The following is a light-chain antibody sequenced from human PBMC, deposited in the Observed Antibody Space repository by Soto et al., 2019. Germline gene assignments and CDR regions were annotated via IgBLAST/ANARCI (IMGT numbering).Light chain of an antibody. CDR3: QQYDSSSPT. V-gene: IGKV1-5*01. Sequence: DIQMTQSPSTLSASVGDGVTITCRASQNISVWLAWYQQRPGKAPKFLMYDASSLETGVPSRFSGSGSGTEFTLAIRSLQPDDCATYYCQQYDSSSPTFGQGTKLEIK. CDR2: DAS. J-gene: IGKJ2*01. CDR1: QNISVW.